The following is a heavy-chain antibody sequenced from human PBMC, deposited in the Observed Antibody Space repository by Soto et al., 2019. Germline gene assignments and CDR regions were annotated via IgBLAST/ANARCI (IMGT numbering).Heavy chain of an antibody. J-gene: IGHJ6*02. V-gene: IGHV4-39*01. CDR1: GDSVSTNSYS. CDR3: ARLNGDCISTNCHGYYGMDV. CDR2: IYSSENT. Sequence: SDTLSRTCTVSGDSVSTNSYSWGWIRQSPGKGLEWIGTIYSSENTYYNPSLLSRVTISVDTSKNEFSLRLSSVTAADTAVYYCARLNGDCISTNCHGYYGMDVWGQGTTVT. D-gene: IGHD2-2*03.